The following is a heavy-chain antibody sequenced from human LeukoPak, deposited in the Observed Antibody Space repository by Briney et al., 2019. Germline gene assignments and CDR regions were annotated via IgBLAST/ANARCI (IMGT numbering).Heavy chain of an antibody. CDR2: TYYRSTWYN. V-gene: IGHV6-1*01. D-gene: IGHD3-10*01. CDR3: ARDLGSYDY. CDR1: GDSVSSNIAA. J-gene: IGHJ4*02. Sequence: SQTLSLTCAISGDSVSSNIAAWTWTRQSPSRGLEWLGRTYYRSTWYNEYALSVKSRVSINADTSKNQFSLQLNSVTPEDTAVYYCARDLGSYDYWGQGTLVTVSS.